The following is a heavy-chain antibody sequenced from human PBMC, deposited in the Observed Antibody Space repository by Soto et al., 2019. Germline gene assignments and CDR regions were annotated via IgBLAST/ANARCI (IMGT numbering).Heavy chain of an antibody. D-gene: IGHD3-16*02. V-gene: IGHV1-3*01. J-gene: IGHJ4*02. CDR2: INAATGNT. CDR1: GYSFSTYA. CDR3: TRSAVRTSGGLIGPFVF. Sequence: QVQLVQSGAEGKKPGASVKVSCQASGYSFSTYALHWVRHAPGQRLEWMGWINAATGNTKYSQKFQGRVSITRDTSASTAYMELSSLRSDDTAAYYCTRSAVRTSGGLIGPFVFWGLATGVIVSS.